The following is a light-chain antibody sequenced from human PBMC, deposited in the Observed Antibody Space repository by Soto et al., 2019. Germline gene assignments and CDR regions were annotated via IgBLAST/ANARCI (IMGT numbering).Light chain of an antibody. Sequence: DIVMTQSPDSLAVSLGERATINCKASQSVLLSSNNKNYLAWYQQKPGQPPKLLIYWASTRESGVPDRFSGSGSGTAFTLTVSSLQAEDVAVYYCHQYSSFPYTFGQGTKLEIK. CDR2: WAS. CDR1: QSVLLSSNNKNY. J-gene: IGKJ2*01. V-gene: IGKV4-1*01. CDR3: HQYSSFPYT.